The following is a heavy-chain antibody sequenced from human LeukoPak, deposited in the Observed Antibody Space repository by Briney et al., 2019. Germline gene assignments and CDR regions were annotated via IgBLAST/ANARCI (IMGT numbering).Heavy chain of an antibody. CDR2: MYPSGTT. V-gene: IGHV4-4*07. D-gene: IGHD4-17*01. CDR3: ADDYGD. J-gene: IGHJ4*02. Sequence: SETLSLTCSVSGVSVSSYYWSCIRQPAGKGLEWIGRMYPSGTTHYNPSLKSRVTMPVDTSKNQFSLQLTSVIAADTAVYYCADDYGDWGQGTLVTVSS. CDR1: GVSVSSYY.